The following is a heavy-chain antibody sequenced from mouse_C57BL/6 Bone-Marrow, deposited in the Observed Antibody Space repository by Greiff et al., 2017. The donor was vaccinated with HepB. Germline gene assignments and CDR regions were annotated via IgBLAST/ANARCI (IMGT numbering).Heavy chain of an antibody. Sequence: VKLMVSGPGLVAPSQSLSITCTVSGFSLTSYGVHWVRQPPGKGLEWLVVIWSDGSTTYNSALKSRLSISKDNSKSQVFLKMNSLQTDDTAMYYCARQGGSTHWYFDVWGTGTTVTVSS. CDR3: ARQGGSTHWYFDV. CDR1: GFSLTSYG. J-gene: IGHJ1*03. D-gene: IGHD1-1*01. V-gene: IGHV2-6-1*01. CDR2: IWSDGST.